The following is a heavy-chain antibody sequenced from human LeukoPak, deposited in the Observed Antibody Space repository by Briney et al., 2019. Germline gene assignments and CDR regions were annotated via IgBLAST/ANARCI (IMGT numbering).Heavy chain of an antibody. CDR2: ISIGSNSI. J-gene: IGHJ4*02. CDR1: GFAFSSYS. CDR3: AREPRFGSYSIDY. V-gene: IGHV3-48*01. D-gene: IGHD1-26*01. Sequence: GGSLRLSCAASGFAFSSYSMNWVRQAPGKGLEWISYISIGSNSILYADSVKGRFTISRDNAKNSLYLQLNSLRADDTAVYYCAREPRFGSYSIDYWGQGTLVTVSS.